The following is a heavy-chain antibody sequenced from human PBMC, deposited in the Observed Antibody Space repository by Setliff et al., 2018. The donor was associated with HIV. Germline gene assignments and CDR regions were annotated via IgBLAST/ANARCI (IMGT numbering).Heavy chain of an antibody. CDR1: GGSISSHY. Sequence: PSETLSLTCTVSGGSISSHYWSWIRQPPGKGLEWIGYVYYIGSTNYNPSPQSRVTISIDTSKTQFSLKLTSVTTADTAVYYCARLVWTGYGSRASDIWGQGTVVTVSS. D-gene: IGHD5-12*01. CDR2: VYYIGST. J-gene: IGHJ3*02. V-gene: IGHV4-59*11. CDR3: ARLVWTGYGSRASDI.